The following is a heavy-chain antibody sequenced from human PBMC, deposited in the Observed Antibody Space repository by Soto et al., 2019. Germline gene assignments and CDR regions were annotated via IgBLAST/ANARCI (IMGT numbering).Heavy chain of an antibody. D-gene: IGHD2-8*01. CDR1: CDAIGTTHSY. CDR3: ARHEGNGKVWPLDY. J-gene: IGHJ4*02. V-gene: IGHV4-39*01. CDR2: IHYSGST. Sequence: SETHSLTYTVSCDAIGTTHSYWAWIRQSPGKGLERIGNIHYSGSTYYMPSLRSRVTLSVDTSKNQFSLRLTSVTAEDTAVYYCARHEGNGKVWPLDYWGQGILVTVSS.